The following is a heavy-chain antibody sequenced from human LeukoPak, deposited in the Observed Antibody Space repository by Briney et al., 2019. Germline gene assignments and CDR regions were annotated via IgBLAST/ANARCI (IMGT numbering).Heavy chain of an antibody. V-gene: IGHV3-74*01. Sequence: GGSLRPSCAVSGFTFSRYWMHWVRQAPGKGRVWVSRINSDGSSTSHADAVNGRFNISRDNAKNTLNLQMNSLRDEDTGVYYCARGTTNNDYWGQGTLVTVSS. CDR3: ARGTTNNDY. CDR2: INSDGSST. CDR1: GFTFSRYW. D-gene: IGHD1-14*01. J-gene: IGHJ4*02.